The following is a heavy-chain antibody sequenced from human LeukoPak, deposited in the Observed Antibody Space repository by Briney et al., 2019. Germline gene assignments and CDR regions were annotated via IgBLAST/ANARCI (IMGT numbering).Heavy chain of an antibody. Sequence: PGGSLRLSCAASGFTFSSYAMHWVRQAPGKGLEWVSYISSSSSTIYYADSVKGRFTISRDNAKNSLYLQMNSLRAEDTAVYHCARGWVYQLHHYGMDVWGQGTTVTVSS. CDR1: GFTFSSYA. V-gene: IGHV3-48*04. D-gene: IGHD2-2*01. CDR2: ISSSSSTI. J-gene: IGHJ6*02. CDR3: ARGWVYQLHHYGMDV.